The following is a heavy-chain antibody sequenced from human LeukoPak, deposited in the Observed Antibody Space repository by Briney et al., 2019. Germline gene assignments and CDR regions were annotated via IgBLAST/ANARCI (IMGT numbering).Heavy chain of an antibody. V-gene: IGHV1-2*06. CDR2: INPNSGGT. Sequence: GASVNVSCKASGYTFTGYYMHWVRQAPGQGLEWMGRINPNSGGTNYAQKFQGRVTMTRDTSISTAYMELSRLRSDDTAVYYCARDGGSYYLFIDYWGQGTLVTVSS. CDR3: ARDGGSYYLFIDY. J-gene: IGHJ4*02. CDR1: GYTFTGYY. D-gene: IGHD1-26*01.